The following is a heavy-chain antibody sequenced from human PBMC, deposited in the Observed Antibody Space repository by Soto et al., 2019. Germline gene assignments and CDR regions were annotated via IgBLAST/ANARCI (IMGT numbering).Heavy chain of an antibody. Sequence: QVQLVQSGAEVKKSGASVKVSCKASGYTFTSYGISWVRQAPGQGLEWMGWISAYNGNTNYAQKLQGRVTMTTDTSTSTAYMELRSLRSDDTAVYYCARSLVLVTAKPPACDYWGQGTLVTVSS. V-gene: IGHV1-18*04. CDR3: ARSLVLVTAKPPACDY. D-gene: IGHD2-21*02. CDR2: ISAYNGNT. J-gene: IGHJ4*02. CDR1: GYTFTSYG.